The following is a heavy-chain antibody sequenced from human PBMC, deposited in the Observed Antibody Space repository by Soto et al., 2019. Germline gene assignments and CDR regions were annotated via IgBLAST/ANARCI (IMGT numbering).Heavy chain of an antibody. CDR2: MNPNSGNT. CDR3: VREVTGRFDY. J-gene: IGHJ4*02. CDR1: GYTFTSYD. Sequence: QVQLVQSGAEVKKPGASVKVSCKASGYTFTSYDINWVRQATGQGLEWMGWMNPNSGNTAYAQKFQGRVTMTRNTSISTAYMELRSRRSEDTGVYYCVREVTGRFDYWGQGTLVTVSS. V-gene: IGHV1-8*01. D-gene: IGHD1-20*01.